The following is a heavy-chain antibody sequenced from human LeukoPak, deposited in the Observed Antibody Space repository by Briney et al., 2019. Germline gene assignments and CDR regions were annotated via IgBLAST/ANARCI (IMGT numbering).Heavy chain of an antibody. Sequence: GGSLRLSCAASGFTFSSYAMSWVHQAPGMGLEWLSAISGSGGNTYYADSVKGRFTISRDNSQNTLSLQMNSLRAEDTAVYFCAKAGYRGSSVNYFDYWGQGTLVTVSS. CDR3: AKAGYRGSSVNYFDY. D-gene: IGHD6-6*01. J-gene: IGHJ4*02. CDR2: ISGSGGNT. CDR1: GFTFSSYA. V-gene: IGHV3-23*01.